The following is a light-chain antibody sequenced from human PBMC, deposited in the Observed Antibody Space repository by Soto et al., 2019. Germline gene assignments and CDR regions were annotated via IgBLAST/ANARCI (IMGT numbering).Light chain of an antibody. CDR2: DVD. CDR1: SSDVGGYNY. CDR3: SSYTTSSTLVV. J-gene: IGLJ2*01. Sequence: QSVLTQPASVSGSPGQSITISCTGTSSDVGGYNYVSWYQQHPSKAPKLMIYDVDNRPSGVSNRFSGSKSGNTASLTISGLQAEDEADYYCSSYTTSSTLVVFGGGTKLTVL. V-gene: IGLV2-14*01.